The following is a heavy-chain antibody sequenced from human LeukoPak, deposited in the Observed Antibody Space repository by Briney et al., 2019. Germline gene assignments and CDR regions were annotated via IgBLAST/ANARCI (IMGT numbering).Heavy chain of an antibody. Sequence: SETLSLTCAVYGGSFSGYYWSCIRQPPGKGLEWIGEINHSGSTNYNPSLKSRVTISVDTSKNQFSLKLSSVTAADTAVYYCARVGGSYSGVYYWGQGTPVTASS. V-gene: IGHV4-34*01. J-gene: IGHJ4*02. D-gene: IGHD1-26*01. CDR1: GGSFSGYY. CDR2: INHSGST. CDR3: ARVGGSYSGVYY.